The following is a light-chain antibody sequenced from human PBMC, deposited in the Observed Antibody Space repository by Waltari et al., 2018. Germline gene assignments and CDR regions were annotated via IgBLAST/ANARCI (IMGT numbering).Light chain of an antibody. V-gene: IGLV1-44*01. CDR2: SNN. Sequence: QSVLTQPPSASGTPGQRVTISRSGTSSTIGSETVNWHPQFPGAAPKLLIYSNNQRRSGVPDRFSGSKSGTSASLAITGLQSEDEADYYCAAWDDSLNGVVFGGGTKLTVL. CDR3: AAWDDSLNGVV. J-gene: IGLJ3*02. CDR1: SSTIGSET.